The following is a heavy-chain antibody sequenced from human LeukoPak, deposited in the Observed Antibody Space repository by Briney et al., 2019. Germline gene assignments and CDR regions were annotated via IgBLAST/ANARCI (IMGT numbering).Heavy chain of an antibody. D-gene: IGHD6-6*01. J-gene: IGHJ4*02. Sequence: PGGSLRLSCSASGFTFSNYAMSWVRQAPGKGLEWVSGISGSGGNTYYADSVKGRFTISRDNSKNTLYLQMNSLRAEDTAVYYCAKDLALGIAARLHWGQGTLVTVSS. V-gene: IGHV3-23*01. CDR3: AKDLALGIAARLH. CDR1: GFTFSNYA. CDR2: ISGSGGNT.